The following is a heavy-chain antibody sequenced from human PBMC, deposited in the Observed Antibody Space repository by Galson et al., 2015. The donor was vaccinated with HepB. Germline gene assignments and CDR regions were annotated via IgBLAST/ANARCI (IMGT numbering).Heavy chain of an antibody. Sequence: SVKVSCKASGYTFTSYGISWVRQAPGQGLEWMGWISAYNGNTNYAQKLQGRVTMTTDTSTSTAYMELRSLRSDDTAVYYCARGRDFWSGYYTLGYWGQGTLVTVSS. J-gene: IGHJ4*02. CDR1: GYTFTSYG. V-gene: IGHV1-18*04. D-gene: IGHD3-3*01. CDR3: ARGRDFWSGYYTLGY. CDR2: ISAYNGNT.